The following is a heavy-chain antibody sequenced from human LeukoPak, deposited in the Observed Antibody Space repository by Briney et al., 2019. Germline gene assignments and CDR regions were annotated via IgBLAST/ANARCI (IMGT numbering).Heavy chain of an antibody. CDR3: ARDHFYSSGWYNNWFDP. V-gene: IGHV3-21*01. CDR1: GFTFSSYS. Sequence: PGGSLRLSCAASGFTFSSYSMNWVRQAPGKGLEWVSSISSSSSYIYYADSVKSRFTISRDNAKNSLYLQMNSLRAEDTAVYYCARDHFYSSGWYNNWFDPWGQGTLVTVSS. CDR2: ISSSSSYI. J-gene: IGHJ5*02. D-gene: IGHD6-19*01.